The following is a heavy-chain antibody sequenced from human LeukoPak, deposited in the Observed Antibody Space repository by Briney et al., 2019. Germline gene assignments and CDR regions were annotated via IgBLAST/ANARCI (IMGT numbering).Heavy chain of an antibody. Sequence: GGSLRLSCAASGFTFSSYAMSWVRHAPRKGLEWVSTISDSSGITYYADSVKGRFTISRDNSKNTLYLHMNTLRADDTAVYYCAKDARPVSTEWYFDLWGRGTLVTVSS. CDR3: AKDARPVSTEWYFDL. V-gene: IGHV3-23*01. CDR1: GFTFSSYA. CDR2: ISDSSGIT. D-gene: IGHD4-11*01. J-gene: IGHJ2*01.